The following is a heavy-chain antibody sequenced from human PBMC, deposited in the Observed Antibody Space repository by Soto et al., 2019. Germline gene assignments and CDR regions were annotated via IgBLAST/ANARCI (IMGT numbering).Heavy chain of an antibody. Sequence: SETLSLTCTVSGGSISSYYWSWIRQPPGKGLEWIGYIYYSGSTNYNPSLKSRVTISVDTSKNQFSLKLSSVTAADTAVYYCARTWIYFYGSGTNWFDPWGQGTLVTVSS. CDR2: IYYSGST. D-gene: IGHD3-10*01. J-gene: IGHJ5*02. CDR1: GGSISSYY. V-gene: IGHV4-59*12. CDR3: ARTWIYFYGSGTNWFDP.